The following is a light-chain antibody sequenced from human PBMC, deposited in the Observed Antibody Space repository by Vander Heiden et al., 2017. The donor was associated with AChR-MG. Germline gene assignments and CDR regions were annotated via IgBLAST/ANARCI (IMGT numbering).Light chain of an antibody. J-gene: IGKJ1*01. CDR1: ESVGRNY. Sequence: ETVLTQSLGTLSLSPGEPATLSCRATESVGRNYLAWYQKKPGQVPRLLIYDASSRATGIPDRFSGSGSGTDFTLTISRLEPEDFAVYYCHQYGNSPRTFGQGTKVEIK. CDR2: DAS. V-gene: IGKV3-20*01. CDR3: HQYGNSPRT.